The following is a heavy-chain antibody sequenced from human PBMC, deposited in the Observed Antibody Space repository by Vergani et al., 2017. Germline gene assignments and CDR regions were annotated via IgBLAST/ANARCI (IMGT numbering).Heavy chain of an antibody. V-gene: IGHV1-69*11. CDR2: IIPSLATT. Sequence: QVKLVQSGAEVKKPGSSVKVSCKASGGTFSSYALNWVRQAPGQGLEWMGSIIPSLATTIYAQKFQGRVTITADESTSTAYMELSSLKSADTAVFYCSRATCSGGSCYRGFEYWGQGSLITVSS. D-gene: IGHD2-15*01. CDR1: GGTFSSYA. CDR3: SRATCSGGSCYRGFEY. J-gene: IGHJ4*02.